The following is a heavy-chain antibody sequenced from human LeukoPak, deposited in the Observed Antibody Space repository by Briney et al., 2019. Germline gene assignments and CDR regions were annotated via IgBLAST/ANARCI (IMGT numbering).Heavy chain of an antibody. CDR1: GGSISSGGYY. D-gene: IGHD2-15*01. CDR3: ARGADCSGGSCYLGNLFDP. J-gene: IGHJ5*02. Sequence: PSQTLSLTCTVSGGSISSGGYYWSWIRQHPGKGLEWIGYIYCSGSTYYNPSLKSRVTISVDTSMNQFSLKLSSVTAADTAVYYCARGADCSGGSCYLGNLFDPWGQGTLVTVSS. CDR2: IYCSGST. V-gene: IGHV4-31*03.